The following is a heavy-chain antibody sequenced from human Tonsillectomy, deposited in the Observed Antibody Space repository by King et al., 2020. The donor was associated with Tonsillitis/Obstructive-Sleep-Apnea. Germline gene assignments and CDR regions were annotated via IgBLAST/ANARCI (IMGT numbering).Heavy chain of an antibody. D-gene: IGHD2-2*01. V-gene: IGHV4-39*01. CDR3: ARRGGRSTIVGFDY. CDR2: IYYSGST. Sequence: QLQESGPGLVKPSETLSLTCTVSGGSISSSSYYWGWIRQPPGKGLEWIGSIYYSGSTYYNPSLKSRVTISVDTSKNQFSLKLSSGTAADTAVYYCARRGGRSTIVGFDYWGQGTLVTVSS. J-gene: IGHJ4*02. CDR1: GGSISSSSYY.